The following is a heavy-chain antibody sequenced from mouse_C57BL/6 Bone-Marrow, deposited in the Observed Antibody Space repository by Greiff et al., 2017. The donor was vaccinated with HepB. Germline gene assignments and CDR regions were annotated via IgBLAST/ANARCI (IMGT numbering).Heavy chain of an antibody. CDR1: GYSITSGYY. CDR3: ARGYGKKNAMDY. D-gene: IGHD2-10*02. Sequence: EVQLQQSGPGLVKPSQSLSLTCSVTGYSITSGYYWNWIRQFPGNKLEWMGYISYDGSNNYNPSLKNRISITRDTSKNQFFLKLNSVTTEDTATYYCARGYGKKNAMDYWGQGTSVTVSS. CDR2: ISYDGSN. J-gene: IGHJ4*01. V-gene: IGHV3-6*01.